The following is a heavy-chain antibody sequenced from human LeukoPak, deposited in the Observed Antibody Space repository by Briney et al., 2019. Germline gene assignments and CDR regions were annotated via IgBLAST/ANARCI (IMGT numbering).Heavy chain of an antibody. CDR2: IKSKSVGGTI. V-gene: IGHV3-15*01. J-gene: IGHJ4*02. CDR3: TGETYGDYDFDY. Sequence: GGSLRLSCAASGFTFSNAWMGWVRQAPGKGLEWVGRIKSKSVGGTIDYAAPVKGRFTISRDDSKNTLYLQMNSLKTEDTAVYYCTGETYGDYDFDYWGQGTLVTVSS. CDR1: GFTFSNAW. D-gene: IGHD4-17*01.